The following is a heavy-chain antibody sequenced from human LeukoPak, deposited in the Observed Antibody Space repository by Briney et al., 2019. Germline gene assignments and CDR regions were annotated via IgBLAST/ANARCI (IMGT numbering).Heavy chain of an antibody. J-gene: IGHJ4*02. CDR1: GFTFSNYY. Sequence: GGSLRLSCAASGFTFSNYYMSWIRQAPGKGLEWVSYISSSSSTIYYADSVKGRFTISRDNAKNSLYLQMNSLRAEDTAVYYCARDLEVVPAAKGDYWGQGTLVTVSS. V-gene: IGHV3-11*04. CDR2: ISSSSSTI. D-gene: IGHD2-2*01. CDR3: ARDLEVVPAAKGDY.